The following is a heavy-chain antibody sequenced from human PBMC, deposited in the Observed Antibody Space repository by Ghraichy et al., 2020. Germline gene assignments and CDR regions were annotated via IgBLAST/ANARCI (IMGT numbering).Heavy chain of an antibody. CDR1: GFTFSSYA. CDR2: ISGSGGST. D-gene: IGHD3-3*01. CDR3: AKDLRVGYDFWSGDNWFDP. V-gene: IGHV3-23*01. J-gene: IGHJ5*02. Sequence: GGSLRLSCAASGFTFSSYAMSWVRQAPGKGLEWVSAISGSGGSTYYADSVKGRFTISRDNSKNTLYLQMNSLRAEDTAVYYCAKDLRVGYDFWSGDNWFDPWGQGTLVTVSS.